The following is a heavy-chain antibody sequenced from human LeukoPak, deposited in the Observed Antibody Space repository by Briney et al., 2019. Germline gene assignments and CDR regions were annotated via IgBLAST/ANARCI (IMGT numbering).Heavy chain of an antibody. J-gene: IGHJ6*02. D-gene: IGHD3-3*01. CDR3: ARGESTYDFWSGYYTDGYYYYYGMDV. CDR2: INHSGST. V-gene: IGHV4-34*01. Sequence: SETLSLTCTVSGGSISSYYWSWIRQPPGKGLEWIGEINHSGSTNYNPSLKSRVTISVDTSKNQFSLKLSSVTAADTAVYYCARGESTYDFWSGYYTDGYYYYYGMDVWGQGTTVTVSS. CDR1: GGSISSYY.